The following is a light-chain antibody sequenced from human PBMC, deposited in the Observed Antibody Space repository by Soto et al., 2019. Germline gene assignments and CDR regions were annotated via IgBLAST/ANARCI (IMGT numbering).Light chain of an antibody. Sequence: QSALTQPPSASGTPGQRVTISCSGSSSNIGSDTVKWYQQLPGTAPKLLIYSNDQRPSGVPDRFSGSKSGTSASLAISGLQSEDEADYYCEAWDDSLNGVVFGGGTKVTVL. V-gene: IGLV1-44*01. CDR1: SSNIGSDT. CDR2: SND. CDR3: EAWDDSLNGVV. J-gene: IGLJ2*01.